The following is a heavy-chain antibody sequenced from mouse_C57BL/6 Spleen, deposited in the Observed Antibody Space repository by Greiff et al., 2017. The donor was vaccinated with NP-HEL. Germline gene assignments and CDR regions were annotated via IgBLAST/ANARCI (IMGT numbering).Heavy chain of an antibody. V-gene: IGHV14-4*01. CDR2: IDPENGDT. CDR3: TSNLLLDY. D-gene: IGHD1-1*01. J-gene: IGHJ2*01. CDR1: GFNIKDDY. Sequence: VQLQQSGAELVRPGASVKLSCTASGFNIKDDYMHWVKQRPEQGLEWIGWIDPENGDTEYASKFQGKATITADTSSNTAYLQLSSLTSEDTALYYCTSNLLLDYWGQGTTLTVSS.